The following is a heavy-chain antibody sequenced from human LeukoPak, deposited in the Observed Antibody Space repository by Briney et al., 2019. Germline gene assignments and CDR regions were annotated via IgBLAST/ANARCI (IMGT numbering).Heavy chain of an antibody. CDR1: GYTFTCYY. V-gene: IGHV1-18*04. CDR2: ISAYNGNT. Sequence: ASVTVSCKASGYTFTCYYMHWVRQAPGQGLEWMGWISAYNGNTNYAQKLQGRVTMTTDTSTSTAYMELRSLRSDDTAVYYCAREANYYGMDVWGQGTTVTVSS. J-gene: IGHJ6*02. CDR3: AREANYYGMDV.